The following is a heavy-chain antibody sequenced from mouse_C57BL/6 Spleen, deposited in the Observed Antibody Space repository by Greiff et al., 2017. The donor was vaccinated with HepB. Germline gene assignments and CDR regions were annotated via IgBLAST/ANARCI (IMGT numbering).Heavy chain of an antibody. CDR3: ARRYYGSSYGYAMDY. J-gene: IGHJ4*01. CDR2: IDPSDSET. Sequence: QVQLQQPGAELVRPGSSVKLSCKASGYTFTSYWMHWVKQRPIPGLEWIGNIDPSDSETHYNQKFKDKATLTVDKSSSTAYMQLSSLTSEDSAVYYCARRYYGSSYGYAMDYWGQGTSVTVSS. V-gene: IGHV1-52*01. D-gene: IGHD1-1*01. CDR1: GYTFTSYW.